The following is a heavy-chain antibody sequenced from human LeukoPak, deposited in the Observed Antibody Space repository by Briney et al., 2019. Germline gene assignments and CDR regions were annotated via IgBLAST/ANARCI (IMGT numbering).Heavy chain of an antibody. CDR1: GFIFSNYG. D-gene: IGHD1-26*01. V-gene: IGHV3-30*02. Sequence: PGGSLRLSCAASGFIFSNYGMHWVRQAPGKGLEWVAFMRYDGSNKYYADSVKGRFTISRDNSKNTLYLQMNSLRAEDTAVYYCAKDRYSGSHGAFDYWGQGTLVTVSS. J-gene: IGHJ4*02. CDR3: AKDRYSGSHGAFDY. CDR2: MRYDGSNK.